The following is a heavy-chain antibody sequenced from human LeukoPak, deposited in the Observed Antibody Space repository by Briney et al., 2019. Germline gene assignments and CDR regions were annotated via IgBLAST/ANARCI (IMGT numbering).Heavy chain of an antibody. J-gene: IGHJ4*02. CDR2: ISGSGGRT. CDR3: AKDGLVWFGELN. CDR1: GFTFSSCG. Sequence: GGSLRLSCAASGFTFSSCGMRWVRQTPGKWLEWVSGISGSGGRTYQADSVKGRFPISRDNSKNTLYLQMNSPRAEDTAVYYCAKDGLVWFGELNWGQGTLVTVSS. V-gene: IGHV3-23*01. D-gene: IGHD3-10*01.